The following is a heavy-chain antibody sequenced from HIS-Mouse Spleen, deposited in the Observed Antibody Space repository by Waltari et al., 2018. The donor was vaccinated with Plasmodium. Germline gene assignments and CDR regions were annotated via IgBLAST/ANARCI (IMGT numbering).Heavy chain of an antibody. Sequence: QVQLVQSGAEVKKPGASVKVSCKASGYTFTGYFMHWVRQAPGHGLEWMGWINPNSGGTNYAQRFQGRVTMTRDTSISTAYMELSRLRSDDTAVYYCARDPKQLGSAFDIWGQGTMVTVSS. J-gene: IGHJ3*02. CDR2: INPNSGGT. V-gene: IGHV1-2*02. CDR1: GYTFTGYF. D-gene: IGHD7-27*01. CDR3: ARDPKQLGSAFDI.